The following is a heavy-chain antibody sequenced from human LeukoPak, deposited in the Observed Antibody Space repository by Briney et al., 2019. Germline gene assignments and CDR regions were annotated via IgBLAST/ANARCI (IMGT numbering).Heavy chain of an antibody. CDR1: GYTFTSYG. D-gene: IGHD3-22*01. CDR2: INPSGGST. CDR3: ARTHKGSGYYAHARNFDY. J-gene: IGHJ4*02. Sequence: GASVKVSCKASGYTFTSYGISWVRQAPGQGLEWMGIINPSGGSTSYAQKFQGRVTMTRDMSTSTVYMELSSLRSEDTAVYYCARTHKGSGYYAHARNFDYWGQGTLVTVSS. V-gene: IGHV1-46*01.